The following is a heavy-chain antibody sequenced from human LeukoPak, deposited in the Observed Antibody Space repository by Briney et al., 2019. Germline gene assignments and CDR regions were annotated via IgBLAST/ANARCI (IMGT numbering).Heavy chain of an antibody. CDR1: GYTFTNYY. CDR2: INPSGGST. Sequence: ASVKVSCKASGYTFTNYYMHWVRQAPGQGLEWMGTINPSGGSTSYAQKFQGRVTMTRDTSKSTVYMELNSLTSEDTAMYYCARRNHVAGTGGWFDPWGQGTLVTVSS. V-gene: IGHV1-46*01. CDR3: ARRNHVAGTGGWFDP. J-gene: IGHJ5*02. D-gene: IGHD6-19*01.